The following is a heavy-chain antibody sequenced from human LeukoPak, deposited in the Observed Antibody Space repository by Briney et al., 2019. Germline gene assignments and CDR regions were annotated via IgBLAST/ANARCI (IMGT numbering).Heavy chain of an antibody. J-gene: IGHJ4*02. CDR1: GFTFNNYA. Sequence: GGSLRLSCAASGFTFNNYAMSWVRQAPGKGLEWVGRIKSKTDGGTTDYAAPVKGRFTISRDDSKNTLYLQMNSLKTEDTAVYYCTTFGLAATFVDYWGQGTLVTVSS. D-gene: IGHD2-15*01. V-gene: IGHV3-15*01. CDR3: TTFGLAATFVDY. CDR2: IKSKTDGGTT.